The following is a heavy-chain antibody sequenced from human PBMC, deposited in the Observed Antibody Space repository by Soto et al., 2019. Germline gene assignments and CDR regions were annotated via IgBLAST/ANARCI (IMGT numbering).Heavy chain of an antibody. CDR1: GYSFTSYW. D-gene: IGHD3-22*01. CDR3: ARPSSGYVQH. CDR2: IYPGDSDT. J-gene: IGHJ1*01. V-gene: IGHV5-51*01. Sequence: PGESLKISCKGFGYSFTSYWIGWVRQMPGKGLEWMGMIYPGDSDTRYSPSFQGQVTISVDRSISTAYLQWSSLKASDTAMYYCARPSSGYVQHWGQGTLVTVSS.